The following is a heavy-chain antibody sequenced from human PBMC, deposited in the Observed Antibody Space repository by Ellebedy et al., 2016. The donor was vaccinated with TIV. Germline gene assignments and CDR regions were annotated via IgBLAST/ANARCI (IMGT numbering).Heavy chain of an antibody. Sequence: MPGGSLRLSCAVYGGSFSGYYWSWIRQPPGKGLEWIGEINHSGSTNYNPSLKSRVTISVDTSKNQFSLKLSSVTAADTAVYYCARVRRTHDYWGQGTLVTVSS. CDR2: INHSGST. V-gene: IGHV4-34*01. CDR1: GGSFSGYY. D-gene: IGHD1-14*01. CDR3: ARVRRTHDY. J-gene: IGHJ4*02.